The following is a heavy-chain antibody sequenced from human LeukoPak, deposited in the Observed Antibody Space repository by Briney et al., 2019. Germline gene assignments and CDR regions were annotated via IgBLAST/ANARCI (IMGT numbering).Heavy chain of an antibody. V-gene: IGHV4-39*01. J-gene: IGHJ4*02. Sequence: GSLRLSCAASGFTFSSYAMSWVRQAPGKGLEWIGSIYYSGSTYYNPSLKSRVTISVDTSKNQFSLKLSSVTAADTAVYYCARTIVGATRLVDYWGQGTLVTVSS. CDR1: GFTFSSYA. CDR3: ARTIVGATRLVDY. D-gene: IGHD1-26*01. CDR2: IYYSGST.